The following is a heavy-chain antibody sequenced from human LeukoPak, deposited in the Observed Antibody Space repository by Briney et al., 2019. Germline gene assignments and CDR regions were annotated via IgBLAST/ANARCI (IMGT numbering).Heavy chain of an antibody. CDR1: GYTFTSYY. D-gene: IGHD3-10*01. V-gene: IGHV1-46*01. Sequence: GASVKVSCKASGYTFTSYYMHWVRQAPGQGLEWMGIINPSGGSTSYAQKFQGRVTMTRNTSISTAYMELSSLRSEDTAVYYCARGRVLLWFGELFGYYFDYWGQGTLVTVSS. J-gene: IGHJ4*02. CDR2: INPSGGST. CDR3: ARGRVLLWFGELFGYYFDY.